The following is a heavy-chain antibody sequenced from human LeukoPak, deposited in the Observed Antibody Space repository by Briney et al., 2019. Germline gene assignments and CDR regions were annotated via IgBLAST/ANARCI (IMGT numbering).Heavy chain of an antibody. V-gene: IGHV4-30-2*01. Sequence: SETLSLTCTVSGGSISSGGYYWSWIRQPPGKGLEWIGYIYHSGSTYYNPSLKSRVTISVDGSKNQFSLKLSSVTAADTAVYYCAAYCSSTSCYETRFDPWGQGTLVTVSS. CDR2: IYHSGST. CDR3: AAYCSSTSCYETRFDP. CDR1: GGSISSGGYY. D-gene: IGHD2-2*01. J-gene: IGHJ5*02.